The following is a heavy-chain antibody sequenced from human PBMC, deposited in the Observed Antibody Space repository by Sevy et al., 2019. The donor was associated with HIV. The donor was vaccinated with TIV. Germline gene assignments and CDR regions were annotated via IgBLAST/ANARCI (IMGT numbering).Heavy chain of an antibody. CDR3: AKCVYTRIDADYYYYLDV. V-gene: IGHV3-23*01. D-gene: IGHD3-16*01. Sequence: GGSLRLSCVASGFTFSSYATSWVRQAPGKGLEWVSTISGSGDNTFYADSAKGRFTISRDNSKNTLYLQMNSLRAEDTGVYYFAKCVYTRIDADYYYYLDVRGKGTTVTVSS. J-gene: IGHJ6*03. CDR1: GFTFSSYA. CDR2: ISGSGDNT.